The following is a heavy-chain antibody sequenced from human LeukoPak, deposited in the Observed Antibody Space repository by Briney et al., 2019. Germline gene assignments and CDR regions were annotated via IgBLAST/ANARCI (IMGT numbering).Heavy chain of an antibody. D-gene: IGHD3-16*02. CDR3: AREGIVVNWFDP. V-gene: IGHV4-30-4*08. J-gene: IGHJ5*02. CDR2: IYYSGST. Sequence: SETLSLTCTVSGGSISSGDYYWSWIRQPPGKGLEWIGYIYYSGSTYYNPSLKSRVTISVDTSKNQFSLKLSSVTAADTAVYYYAREGIVVNWFDPWGQGTLVTVSS. CDR1: GGSISSGDYY.